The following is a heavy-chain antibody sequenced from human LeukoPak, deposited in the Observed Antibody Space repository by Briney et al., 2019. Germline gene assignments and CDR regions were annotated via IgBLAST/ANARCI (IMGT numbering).Heavy chain of an antibody. Sequence: PSETLSLTCTVSGASISSYYWSWIRQPPGKGLEWIGDIYYSGSIKYNPSLKSRVTMSVDTSKNQFSLKLSSVTAADTAVYYCARGPDSSGYYADGAFDIWGQGTMVTVSS. CDR1: GASISSYY. CDR3: ARGPDSSGYYADGAFDI. CDR2: IYYSGSI. D-gene: IGHD3-22*01. J-gene: IGHJ3*02. V-gene: IGHV4-59*12.